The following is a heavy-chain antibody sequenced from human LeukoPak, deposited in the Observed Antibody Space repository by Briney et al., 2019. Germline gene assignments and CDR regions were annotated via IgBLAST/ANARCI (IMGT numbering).Heavy chain of an antibody. J-gene: IGHJ4*02. CDR1: GFTFSSYV. CDR3: ARDAITFGGVIVIRVYYFDY. V-gene: IGHV3-23*01. D-gene: IGHD3-16*02. Sequence: GGSLRLSCAASGFTFSSYVMSWVRQAPGKGLEWVSSISNSGGSTYYTDSVKGRFTISRDNSKNTLYLQMNSLRAEDTAVYYCARDAITFGGVIVIRVYYFDYWGQGTLVTVSS. CDR2: ISNSGGST.